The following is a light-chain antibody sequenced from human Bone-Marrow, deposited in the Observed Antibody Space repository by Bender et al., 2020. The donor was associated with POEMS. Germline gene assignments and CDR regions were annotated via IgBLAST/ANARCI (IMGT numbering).Light chain of an antibody. CDR2: AYD. J-gene: IGLJ3*02. Sequence: QSVLTQPPSASGTPGQRVTIACSGGSIGRNPIKWYQQLPGTAPRLVIYAYDRRTSRVPNRFSAPKSGSSASLAISGLQSEDAADYYCSAWDDRLNSWLFGGGTELTV. CDR1: SIGRNP. CDR3: SAWDDRLNSWL. V-gene: IGLV1-44*01.